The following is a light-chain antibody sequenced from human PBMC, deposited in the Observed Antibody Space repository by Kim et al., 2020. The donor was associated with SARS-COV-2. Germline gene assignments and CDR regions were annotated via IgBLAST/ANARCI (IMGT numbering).Light chain of an antibody. Sequence: DIQMTQSPSYVSASVGDRVTITCRASQAISSWLAWYQQKPGKAPKLLVYDASTLQDGVPSRFSGSGSGTDFTLIISGLQAEDFATYYCQQTNSFPYTFGQGTKLEIK. V-gene: IGKV1-12*01. J-gene: IGKJ2*01. CDR2: DAS. CDR3: QQTNSFPYT. CDR1: QAISSW.